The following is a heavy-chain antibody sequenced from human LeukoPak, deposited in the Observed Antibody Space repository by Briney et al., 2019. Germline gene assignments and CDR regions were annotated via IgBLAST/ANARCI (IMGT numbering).Heavy chain of an antibody. J-gene: IGHJ4*02. D-gene: IGHD5-12*01. CDR3: ARGYGDY. V-gene: IGHV3-64*01. CDR1: GFTFSRYT. Sequence: PGGSLRLPCAASGFTFSRYTMHWVRQAPGKGLEYVSAISSNGGSTYYANSVKGRFTISRDNSKNTLYLQMGSLRAEDMAVYYCARGYGDYWGQGTLVTVSS. CDR2: ISSNGGST.